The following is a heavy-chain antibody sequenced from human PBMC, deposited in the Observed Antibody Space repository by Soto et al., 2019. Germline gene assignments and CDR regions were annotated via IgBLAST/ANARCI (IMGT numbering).Heavy chain of an antibody. CDR2: IHFSGRT. V-gene: IGHV4-30-4*01. D-gene: IGHD5-18*01. J-gene: IGHJ6*02. CDR1: GDSINSGDYY. Sequence: LSLTCIVSGDSINSGDYYWSWIRQPPGKGLEWIGNIHFSGRTYYSPSLKSRVTMSTDTSKNQFSLRLTYVTSADTAVYYCARDKQGFSYGYGSQYFYYHGLDVWGQGTTVTVSS. CDR3: ARDKQGFSYGYGSQYFYYHGLDV.